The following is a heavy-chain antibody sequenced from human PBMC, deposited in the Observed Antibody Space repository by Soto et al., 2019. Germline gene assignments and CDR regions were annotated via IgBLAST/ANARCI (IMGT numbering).Heavy chain of an antibody. D-gene: IGHD3-22*01. J-gene: IGHJ4*02. V-gene: IGHV4-30-2*05. CDR3: ARVSPPIGYYDSSGTDY. Sequence: PSETLSLTCAVSGGSISSGGYSWSWIRQPPGKGLEWIGYIYHSGSTYYNPSLKSRVTISVDTSKNQFSLKLSSVTAADTAVYFCARVSPPIGYYDSSGTDYWGQGALVTVSS. CDR2: IYHSGST. CDR1: GGSISSGGYS.